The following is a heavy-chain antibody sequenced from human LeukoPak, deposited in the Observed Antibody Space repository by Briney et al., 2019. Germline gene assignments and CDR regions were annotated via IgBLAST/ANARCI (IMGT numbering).Heavy chain of an antibody. J-gene: IGHJ4*02. CDR1: GFTFDDYA. Sequence: GGSLRLSCAASGFTFDDYAMHWVRQAPGKGLEWVSGISWNSGSIGYADSVKGRFTISRDNAKNSLYLQINSLRAEDTALYYCAKDKGGSYPWYYFDYWGQGTLATVSS. V-gene: IGHV3-9*01. D-gene: IGHD1-26*01. CDR3: AKDKGGSYPWYYFDY. CDR2: ISWNSGSI.